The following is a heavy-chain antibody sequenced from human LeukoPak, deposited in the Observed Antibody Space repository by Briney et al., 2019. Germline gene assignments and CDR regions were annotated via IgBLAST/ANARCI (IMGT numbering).Heavy chain of an antibody. CDR3: AKTLGVTATLGAFDI. J-gene: IGHJ3*02. Sequence: GGSLRLSCAASGFTVSSNYMSWVRQAPGKGLEWVSVIYSGGSTYYADSVKGRFTISRDNSKNTLYLQMNSLRAEDTALYYCAKTLGVTATLGAFDIWGQGTMVTVSS. CDR1: GFTVSSNY. D-gene: IGHD1-26*01. CDR2: IYSGGST. V-gene: IGHV3-66*01.